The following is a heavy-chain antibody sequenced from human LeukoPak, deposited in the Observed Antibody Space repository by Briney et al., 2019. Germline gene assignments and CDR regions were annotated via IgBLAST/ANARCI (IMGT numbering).Heavy chain of an antibody. Sequence: PGGSLRLSCAASGFTFSSYAMSWVRQAPGKGLEWVSAISCCDGRTHYADSVKGRFTISRDNSKNTLYLQMNSLRAEDTAVYYCAKGHYYGSGSYWVWGQGTLVTVSS. CDR2: ISCCDGRT. CDR3: AKGHYYGSGSYWV. D-gene: IGHD3-10*01. J-gene: IGHJ4*02. V-gene: IGHV3-23*01. CDR1: GFTFSSYA.